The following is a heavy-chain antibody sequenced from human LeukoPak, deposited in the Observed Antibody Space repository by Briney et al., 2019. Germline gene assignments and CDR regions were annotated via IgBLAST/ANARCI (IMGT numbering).Heavy chain of an antibody. CDR1: GFPLSNFW. V-gene: IGHV3-74*01. J-gene: IGHJ4*02. D-gene: IGHD2/OR15-2a*01. CDR3: TRDWRNMAFDY. Sequence: GGSLRLSCTASGFPLSNFWMHRVRQVPGKGLVWVSRIISDGTTTSYADSVKGRFTISRDNAKNTLYLQMNSLRAEDTAVYYCTRDWRNMAFDYWGQGTLVTVSS. CDR2: IISDGTTT.